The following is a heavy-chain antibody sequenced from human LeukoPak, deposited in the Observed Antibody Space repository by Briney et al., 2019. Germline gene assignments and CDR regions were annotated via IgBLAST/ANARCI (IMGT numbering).Heavy chain of an antibody. Sequence: GGSLRLSCAASGFTFSSYSMNWVRQAPGKGLEWVSSISSSSSYIYYADSVKGRFTISRDNAKNSLYLQMNSLRAEDTAVYYCARDWAYYDSWEATEFDPWGQGTLVTVSS. CDR1: GFTFSSYS. CDR2: ISSSSSYI. V-gene: IGHV3-21*01. D-gene: IGHD3-3*01. J-gene: IGHJ5*02. CDR3: ARDWAYYDSWEATEFDP.